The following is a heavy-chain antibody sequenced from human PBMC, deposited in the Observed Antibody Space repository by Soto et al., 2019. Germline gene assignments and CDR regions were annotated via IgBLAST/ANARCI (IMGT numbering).Heavy chain of an antibody. CDR2: ISSSGSTI. V-gene: IGHV3-11*01. CDR1: GFTFSDYY. J-gene: IGHJ5*02. CDR3: AMRVAVAGKYNWFDP. D-gene: IGHD6-19*01. Sequence: GGSLRLSCAASGFTFSDYYMSWIRQAPGKGLEWVSYISSSGSTIYYADSVKGRFTISRDNAKNSLYLQMNSLRAEDTAVYYCAMRVAVAGKYNWFDPWGQGTLVTVSS.